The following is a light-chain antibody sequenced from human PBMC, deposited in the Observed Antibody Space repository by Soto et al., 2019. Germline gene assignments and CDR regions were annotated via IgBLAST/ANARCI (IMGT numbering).Light chain of an antibody. Sequence: QSALTQPASVSGAPAQSITISRTGTSSDVGGYNYVSWYQQQPGKAPKFMIYDVSNRPSGVSNRFSGSKSGNTASLTISGLQAEDEADYYCCSYTTSNTRQIVFGTGTRSPS. CDR3: CSYTTSNTRQIV. CDR2: DVS. V-gene: IGLV2-14*01. CDR1: SSDVGGYNY. J-gene: IGLJ1*01.